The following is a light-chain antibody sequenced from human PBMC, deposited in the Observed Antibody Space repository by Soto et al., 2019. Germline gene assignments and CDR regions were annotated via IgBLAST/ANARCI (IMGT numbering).Light chain of an antibody. V-gene: IGKV3-15*01. J-gene: IGKJ1*01. CDR2: GSS. CDR1: QSVSGN. CDR3: QHLNSYPWT. Sequence: EIVMTQSPATLSVSPGERVTLSCRASQSVSGNLAWYQQKPGQAPRLLIYGSSTRATGFPARFSGSGSGTEFTLTISSLQSEDFAVYYCQHLNSYPWTFGQGTKVEIK.